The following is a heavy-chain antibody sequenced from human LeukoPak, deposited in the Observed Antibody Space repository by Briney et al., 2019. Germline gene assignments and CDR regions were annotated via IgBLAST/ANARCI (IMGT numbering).Heavy chain of an antibody. V-gene: IGHV4-30-2*01. J-gene: IGHJ3*02. Sequence: SETLSLTCAVSGGSISSGGYSWSWIRQPPGKGLEWIGYIYHSGSTYYNPSLKSRVTISVDRSKNQFSLKLSSATAADTAVYYCARHRRDYYDTHGYLDIWGQGTMVTVSS. CDR1: GGSISSGGYS. D-gene: IGHD3-22*01. CDR3: ARHRRDYYDTHGYLDI. CDR2: IYHSGST.